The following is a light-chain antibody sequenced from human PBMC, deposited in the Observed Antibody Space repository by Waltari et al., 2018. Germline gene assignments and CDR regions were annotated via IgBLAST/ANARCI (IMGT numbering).Light chain of an antibody. Sequence: EIVLTQSPVTLSLSPGERATLPCRASQSVSSSYLAWYQQKPGQAPRLLIDGASSRATGIPDRFSGSGSGTDFTLTISRLEPEDFAVYYCQQYGSSPGTFGQGTKVEIK. J-gene: IGKJ1*01. CDR3: QQYGSSPGT. CDR1: QSVSSSY. CDR2: GAS. V-gene: IGKV3-20*01.